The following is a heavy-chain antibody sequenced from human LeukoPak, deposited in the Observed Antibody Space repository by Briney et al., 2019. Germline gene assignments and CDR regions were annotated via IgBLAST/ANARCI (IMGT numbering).Heavy chain of an antibody. D-gene: IGHD1-7*01. V-gene: IGHV3-66*02. Sequence: GGSLRLSCAASGFTVSSNYMSWVRQAPGKGLEWVSVIYSGGSTYYADSVKGRFTISRDNSKNTLYLQMSSLRAEDTAVYYCAIQVTATNPNDYWGQGTLVTVSS. CDR3: AIQVTATNPNDY. J-gene: IGHJ4*02. CDR2: IYSGGST. CDR1: GFTVSSNY.